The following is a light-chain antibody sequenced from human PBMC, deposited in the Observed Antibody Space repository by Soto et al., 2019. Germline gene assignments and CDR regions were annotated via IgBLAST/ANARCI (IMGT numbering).Light chain of an antibody. V-gene: IGLV2-23*01. Sequence: QSALTQPASVSGSPGQSITISCTGTSXDVGSYNLVSWYQQHPGKAPKLMIYEGSKRPSGVSNRFSGSKSGNTASLTISGLQAEEEADYYCCSYAGSSTFVFGTGTKVTVL. J-gene: IGLJ1*01. CDR1: SXDVGSYNL. CDR3: CSYAGSSTFV. CDR2: EGS.